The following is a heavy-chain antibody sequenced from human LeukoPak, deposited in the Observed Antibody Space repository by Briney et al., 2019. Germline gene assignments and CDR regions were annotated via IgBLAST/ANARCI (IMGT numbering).Heavy chain of an antibody. V-gene: IGHV3-30*18. CDR2: ISYDVSHK. Sequence: GRSLRLSCAASGFTFSSSGMHWVRQAPGRGLEWVAVISYDVSHKYYVDSVKGRFTISRDNSKNTLYLQMNSLRAEDTAVYYCAKGHYTDVWGKGTTVTVSS. J-gene: IGHJ6*03. CDR1: GFTFSSSG. CDR3: AKGHYTDV.